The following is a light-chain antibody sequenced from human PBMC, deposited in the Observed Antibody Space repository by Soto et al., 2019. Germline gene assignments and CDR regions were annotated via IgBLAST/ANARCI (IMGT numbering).Light chain of an antibody. CDR2: DVT. Sequence: QSVLTQPASLSRSPGQSITISCTGSSSDGGSYDYVSWYQHHPGKAPKLLIYDVTTRPSGISHRFSGSKSGHTASLTISGRQAEDGADYYCASYVSSSSVFVYGPGTKLTVL. V-gene: IGLV2-14*03. J-gene: IGLJ1*01. CDR1: SSDGGSYDY. CDR3: ASYVSSSSVFV.